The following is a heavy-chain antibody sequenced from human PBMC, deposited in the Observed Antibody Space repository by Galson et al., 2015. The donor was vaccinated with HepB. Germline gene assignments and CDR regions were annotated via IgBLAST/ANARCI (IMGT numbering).Heavy chain of an antibody. D-gene: IGHD6-25*01. V-gene: IGHV3-15*01. CDR2: IKSKTDGGTT. CDR1: GLTFSNAW. Sequence: SLRLSCAASGLTFSNAWMSWVRQAPGKGLEWVGRIKSKTDGGTTDYAAPVKGRFTISRDDSKNTLYLQMNSLKTEDTAVYYCTTEEGRGPNWFDPWGQGTLVTVSS. J-gene: IGHJ5*02. CDR3: TTEEGRGPNWFDP.